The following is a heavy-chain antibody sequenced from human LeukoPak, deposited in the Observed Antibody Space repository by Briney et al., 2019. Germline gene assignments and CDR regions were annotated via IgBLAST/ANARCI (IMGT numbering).Heavy chain of an antibody. J-gene: IGHJ4*02. D-gene: IGHD6-19*01. Sequence: GRSLRLSCAASGFTFDDYAMHWVRQAPGKGLEWVSGISWNSGSIGYADSVKGRFTISRGNAKNSLYLQMNSLRAEDMALYYCAKDVSATVAGYFDYWGQGTLVTVSS. CDR2: ISWNSGSI. CDR1: GFTFDDYA. V-gene: IGHV3-9*03. CDR3: AKDVSATVAGYFDY.